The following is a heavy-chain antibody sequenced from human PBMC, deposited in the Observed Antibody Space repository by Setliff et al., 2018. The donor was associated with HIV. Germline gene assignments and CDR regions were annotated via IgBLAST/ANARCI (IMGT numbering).Heavy chain of an antibody. CDR2: LIPALGEP. CDR1: GYTFTSYV. CDR3: GRGTLYGVSDY. D-gene: IGHD3-3*01. J-gene: IGHJ4*02. Sequence: ASVKVSCKASGYTFTSYVINWVRQAPGQGLERVGSLIPALGEPHYAQSVQGRAAITADDSTHTAYLELVNLRSDDTATFYCGRGTLYGVSDYWGPGTLVTVSS. V-gene: IGHV1-69*11.